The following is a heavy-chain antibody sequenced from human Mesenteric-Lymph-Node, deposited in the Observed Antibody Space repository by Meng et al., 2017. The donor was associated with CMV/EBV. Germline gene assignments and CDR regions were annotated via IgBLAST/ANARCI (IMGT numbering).Heavy chain of an antibody. V-gene: IGHV4-34*01. J-gene: IGHJ4*02. CDR1: VGSFIGYY. Sequence: QVQLHRSGEVLFKPSETLTVTCAVYVGSFIGYYWNWIRQSPEKGLEWIGEINHSGSTTYNPSFTSRIIISVDTSTNQISLNMSSVTAADTAVYYCARGSSYDILTGYFDYWAREPLAPFP. CDR2: INHSGST. D-gene: IGHD3-9*01. CDR3: ARGSSYDILTGYFDY.